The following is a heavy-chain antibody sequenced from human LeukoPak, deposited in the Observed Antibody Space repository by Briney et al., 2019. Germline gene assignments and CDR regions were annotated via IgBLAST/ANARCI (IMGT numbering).Heavy chain of an antibody. Sequence: SETLSLTCAVYSGSFSGYYWSWIRQPPGKGLEWIGEINHSGSTNFNPSLKSRVTISLDASKNQFSLKLSSVTAADTAVYYCARSPCSSTSCYYYYGMDVWGQGTTVTVSS. D-gene: IGHD2-2*01. CDR2: INHSGST. CDR1: SGSFSGYY. CDR3: ARSPCSSTSCYYYYGMDV. J-gene: IGHJ6*02. V-gene: IGHV4-34*01.